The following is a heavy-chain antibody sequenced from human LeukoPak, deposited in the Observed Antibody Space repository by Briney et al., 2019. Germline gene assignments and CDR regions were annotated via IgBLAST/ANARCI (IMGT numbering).Heavy chain of an antibody. Sequence: SVKVSCKASGGTFSSYAISWVRQAPGQGLEWMGRIIPILGIANYAQKFQGRVTITADKSTSTAYMELSSLRSEDTAVYYCARAYDTLNWFDPWGQGTLVTVSS. CDR3: ARAYDTLNWFDP. CDR1: GGTFSSYA. V-gene: IGHV1-69*04. CDR2: IIPILGIA. D-gene: IGHD3-9*01. J-gene: IGHJ5*02.